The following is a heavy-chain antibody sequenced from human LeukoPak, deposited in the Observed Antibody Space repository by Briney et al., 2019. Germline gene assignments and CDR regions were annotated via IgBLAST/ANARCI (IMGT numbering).Heavy chain of an antibody. CDR1: GDSVSSNSAA. CDR2: TYYRSKWCN. Sequence: SQTLSLTCAISGDSVSSNSAAWNWIRQSPTRGLEWLGRTYYRSKWCNDYAVSVKSRITINPDTSKNQFSLKLSSVTAADTAVYYCARRRFIRGPDVVNPFEYWGQGTLVTVSS. D-gene: IGHD3-16*01. J-gene: IGHJ4*02. CDR3: ARRRFIRGPDVVNPFEY. V-gene: IGHV6-1*01.